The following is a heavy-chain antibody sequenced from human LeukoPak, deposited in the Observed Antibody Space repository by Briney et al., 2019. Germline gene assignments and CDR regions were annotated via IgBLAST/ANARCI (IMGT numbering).Heavy chain of an antibody. CDR2: TNHSGST. Sequence: SETLSLTCAVYGGSFSGYYWSWIRQPPGKGLEWIGETNHSGSTNYNPSLKSRVTISVDTSKNQFSLKLSSVTAADTAVYYCARGADSYGYPSDYWGQGTLVTVSS. CDR3: ARGADSYGYPSDY. V-gene: IGHV4-34*01. CDR1: GGSFSGYY. D-gene: IGHD5-18*01. J-gene: IGHJ4*02.